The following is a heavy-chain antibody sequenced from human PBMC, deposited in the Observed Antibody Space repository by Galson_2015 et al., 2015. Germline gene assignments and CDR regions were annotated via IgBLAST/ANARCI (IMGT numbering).Heavy chain of an antibody. CDR1: GFTFSSYA. CDR3: AREGQEQWLVRRGWFDP. D-gene: IGHD6-19*01. J-gene: IGHJ5*02. CDR2: ISYDGSNI. Sequence: SLRLSCAASGFTFSSYAMHWVRQAPGKGLEWVSVISYDGSNIYYADSVKGRFTISRDNSKNTLYLQMNSLRAEDTAVYYCAREGQEQWLVRRGWFDPWGQGTLVTVSS. V-gene: IGHV3-30*04.